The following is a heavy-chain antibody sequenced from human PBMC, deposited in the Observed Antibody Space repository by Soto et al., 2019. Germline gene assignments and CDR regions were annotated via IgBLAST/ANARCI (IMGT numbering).Heavy chain of an antibody. D-gene: IGHD5-12*01. CDR3: ASPYSGYDSRFDY. V-gene: IGHV1-69*13. CDR2: IIHIFGTA. CDR1: GGTFSSHA. Sequence: SVKGSCKSFGGTFSSHAISWVRHAAGQELDWMGGIIHIFGTANYAQKFQGRVTITADESASTAYMELSSLRSEDTAVFYCASPYSGYDSRFDYWGQGTLVTVSS. J-gene: IGHJ4*02.